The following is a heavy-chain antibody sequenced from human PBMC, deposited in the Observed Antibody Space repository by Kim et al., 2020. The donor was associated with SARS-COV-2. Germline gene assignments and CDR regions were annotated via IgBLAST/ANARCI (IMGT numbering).Heavy chain of an antibody. CDR3: ARTGYSNKYFDY. V-gene: IGHV3-23*01. D-gene: IGHD6-13*01. Sequence: YYADSVKGRFTISRDNSKNTLYLQMNSLRAEDTAVYYCARTGYSNKYFDYWGQGTLVTVSS. J-gene: IGHJ4*02.